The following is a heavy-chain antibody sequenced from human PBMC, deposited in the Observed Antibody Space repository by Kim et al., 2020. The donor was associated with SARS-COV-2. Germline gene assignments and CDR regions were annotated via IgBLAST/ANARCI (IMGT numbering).Heavy chain of an antibody. V-gene: IGHV4-39*01. CDR3: ARHSYYDSSGYYGWFDP. J-gene: IGHJ5*02. D-gene: IGHD3-22*01. Sequence: SETLSLTCTVFGGSIRSRNYYWGWIRQPPGKGLEWIGSDFYSGTTYYSSSLESRVTIFVDTSKNQFSLKLSSVTAADTALYYCARHSYYDSSGYYGWFDPWGQGTLVTVSS. CDR1: GGSIRSRNYY. CDR2: DFYSGTT.